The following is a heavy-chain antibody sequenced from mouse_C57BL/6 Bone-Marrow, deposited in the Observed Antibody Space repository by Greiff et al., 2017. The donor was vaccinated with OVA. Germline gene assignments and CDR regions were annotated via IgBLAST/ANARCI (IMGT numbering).Heavy chain of an antibody. CDR2: ISNGGGST. CDR3: ARHYYGSSYDAY. J-gene: IGHJ3*01. V-gene: IGHV5-12*01. Sequence: EVKVVESGGGLVQPGGSLKLSCAASGFTFSDYYMYWVRQTPEKRLEWVAYISNGGGSTYYPDTVKGRFTISRDNAKNTLYLQMSRLKSEDTAMYYCARHYYGSSYDAYWGQGTLVTVSA. D-gene: IGHD1-1*01. CDR1: GFTFSDYY.